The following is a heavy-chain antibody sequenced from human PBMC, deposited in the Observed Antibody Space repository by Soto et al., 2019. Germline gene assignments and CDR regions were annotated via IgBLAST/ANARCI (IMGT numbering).Heavy chain of an antibody. CDR3: ACYGPFNYYYYYMDV. Sequence: GGSLRLSCAASGLTFSSYWMHWVRQAPGKGLVWVSRINRDGSYTGYADSVKGRFTISRDNAKNTLYLQMNSLRAEDTAVYYCACYGPFNYYYYYMDVWGKGTTVTVSS. CDR2: INRDGSYT. CDR1: GLTFSSYW. D-gene: IGHD5-18*01. V-gene: IGHV3-74*01. J-gene: IGHJ6*03.